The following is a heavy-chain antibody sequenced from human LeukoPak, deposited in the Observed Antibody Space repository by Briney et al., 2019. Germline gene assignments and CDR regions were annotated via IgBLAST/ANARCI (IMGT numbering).Heavy chain of an antibody. CDR1: GYTFTSYG. J-gene: IGHJ6*02. D-gene: IGHD6-13*01. V-gene: IGHV1-69*06. CDR2: IIPIYGTV. Sequence: GASVKVSCKASGYTFTSYGISWVRQAPGQGLEWMGGIIPIYGTVNYAQEFQGRVTITADKSTTTAYMELSSLRSEDTAMYYCARGPSPYSSSWYWGFYYGMDVWGQGTTVTVSS. CDR3: ARGPSPYSSSWYWGFYYGMDV.